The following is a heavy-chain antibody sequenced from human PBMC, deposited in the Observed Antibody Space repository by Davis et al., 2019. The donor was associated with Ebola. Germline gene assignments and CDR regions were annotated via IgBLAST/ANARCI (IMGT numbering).Heavy chain of an antibody. J-gene: IGHJ5*02. V-gene: IGHV3-30-3*01. Sequence: PVGSLRLSCAASGFTFSNYAMHWVRQAPGQGLEWVAIISYDGSIKYYADSVKGRFTISRDNSKNTLYLQLNILRAEDTAVYYCARDRVPDCSNGVCYSWFDPWGQGTLVTVSS. D-gene: IGHD2-8*01. CDR2: ISYDGSIK. CDR1: GFTFSNYA. CDR3: ARDRVPDCSNGVCYSWFDP.